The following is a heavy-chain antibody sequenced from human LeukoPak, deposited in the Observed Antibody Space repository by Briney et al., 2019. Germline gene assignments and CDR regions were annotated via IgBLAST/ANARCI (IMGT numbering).Heavy chain of an antibody. CDR1: GASISSGSYY. J-gene: IGHJ4*02. D-gene: IGHD1-26*01. CDR2: IFYTGST. CDR3: ARYGGSGTYLYYFQY. Sequence: SETLSLTCSISGASISSGSYYWGWIRQPPGKGLEWIGSIFYTGSTSYNPSLESRVTISADTSKNQFSLKLTSVTAADTAVYYCARYGGSGTYLYYFQYWGQGTLVTVSS. V-gene: IGHV4-39*01.